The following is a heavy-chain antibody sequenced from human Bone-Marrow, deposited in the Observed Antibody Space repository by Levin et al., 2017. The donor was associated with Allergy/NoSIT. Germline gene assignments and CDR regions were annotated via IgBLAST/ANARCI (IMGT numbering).Heavy chain of an antibody. V-gene: IGHV4-59*08. CDR2: IYYSGST. J-gene: IGHJ4*02. Sequence: ASETLSLTCTVSGGSISSYYWSWIRQPPGKGLEWIGYIYYSGSTNYNPSLKSRVTISVDTSKNQFSLKLSSVTAADTAVYYCARHGLYDYVDDNYFDYWGQGTLVTVSS. CDR3: ARHGLYDYVDDNYFDY. CDR1: GGSISSYY. D-gene: IGHD3-16*01.